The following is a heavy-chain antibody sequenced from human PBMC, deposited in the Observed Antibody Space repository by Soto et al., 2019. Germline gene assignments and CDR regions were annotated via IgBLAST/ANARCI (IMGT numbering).Heavy chain of an antibody. CDR3: ARALGKWEPPRIDI. Sequence: PSETLSLTCAVSGGSISSSNWWSWVRQPPGKGLEWIGEIYHSGSTNYNPSLKSRVTISVDKSKNQFSLKLSSVTAADTAVYYCARALGKWEPPRIDIWGQGTMVTVSS. D-gene: IGHD1-26*01. CDR1: GGSISSSNW. J-gene: IGHJ3*02. V-gene: IGHV4-4*02. CDR2: IYHSGST.